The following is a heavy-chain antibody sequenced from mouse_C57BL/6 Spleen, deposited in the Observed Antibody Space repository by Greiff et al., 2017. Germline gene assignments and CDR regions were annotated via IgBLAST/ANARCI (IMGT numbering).Heavy chain of an antibody. Sequence: EVQLQQSGTVLARPGASVKMSCKTSGYTFTSYWMHWVKQRPGQGLEWIGAIYPGNGATSYTQKFTGKAKLTAVTSASTAYMVLSSLTNEDSAVYYCTRITTVEAPFDYWGQGTTLTVSS. D-gene: IGHD1-1*01. V-gene: IGHV1-5*01. CDR3: TRITTVEAPFDY. CDR1: GYTFTSYW. J-gene: IGHJ2*01. CDR2: IYPGNGAT.